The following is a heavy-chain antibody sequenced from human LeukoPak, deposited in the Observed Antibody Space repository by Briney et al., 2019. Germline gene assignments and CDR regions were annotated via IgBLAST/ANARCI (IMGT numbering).Heavy chain of an antibody. CDR1: GGSISSYY. CDR3: AREAAAARYYYYYYYMDV. V-gene: IGHV4-4*07. J-gene: IGHJ6*03. Sequence: SETLSLTXTVSGGSISSYYWSWIRQPAGKGLEWIGRIYTSGSTNYNPSLKSRVTMSVDTSKNQFSLKLSSVTAADTAVYYCAREAAAARYYYYYYYMDVWGKGTTVTVSS. CDR2: IYTSGST. D-gene: IGHD6-13*01.